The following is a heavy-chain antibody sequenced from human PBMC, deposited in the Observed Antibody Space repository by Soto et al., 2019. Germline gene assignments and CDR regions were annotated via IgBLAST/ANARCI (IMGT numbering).Heavy chain of an antibody. CDR1: GYTFTSYG. V-gene: IGHV1-18*01. CDR2: ISAHNGNT. Sequence: QVHLVQSGAEVKKPGASVKVSCKASGYTFTSYGITWVRQAPGQGLEWMGWISAHNGNTDYAHKLQGRVIVTRDTSTSTAYMELSSLISYVTAVYYCARGRYGDYWGQGALVTVSS. J-gene: IGHJ4*02. CDR3: ARGRYGDY. D-gene: IGHD1-1*01.